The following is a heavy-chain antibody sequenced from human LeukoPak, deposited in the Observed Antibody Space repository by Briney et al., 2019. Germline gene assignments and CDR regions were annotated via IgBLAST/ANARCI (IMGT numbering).Heavy chain of an antibody. V-gene: IGHV1-2*02. CDR1: GGSFSSYA. CDR3: AEDVGRTGTNCFDP. D-gene: IGHD1-1*01. Sequence: ASVKVSCKASGGSFSSYAISWVRQAPGQGLEWLGWINLNTGYTKYAQKFQGRVTMTRDTSTSSAFMELSRLRSDDTAVYFCAEDVGRTGTNCFDPWGQGTLVTVSS. CDR2: INLNTGYT. J-gene: IGHJ5*02.